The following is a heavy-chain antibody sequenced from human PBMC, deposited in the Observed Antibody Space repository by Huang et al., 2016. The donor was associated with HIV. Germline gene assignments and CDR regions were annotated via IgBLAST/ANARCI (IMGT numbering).Heavy chain of an antibody. D-gene: IGHD1-7*01. V-gene: IGHV5-51*03. Sequence: EVQLVQSGAEVKKPGESLKISCKGSGYSFTSNWIGWVRQMPGKGLELMGMIFPSDSDTRYSPSFRGQVTISADKSITTAYLQWSSLKASDTAMYYCTRLSSDGKNYFDPWGQGSLVTVSS. CDR1: GYSFTSNW. CDR2: IFPSDSDT. J-gene: IGHJ5*02. CDR3: TRLSSDGKNYFDP.